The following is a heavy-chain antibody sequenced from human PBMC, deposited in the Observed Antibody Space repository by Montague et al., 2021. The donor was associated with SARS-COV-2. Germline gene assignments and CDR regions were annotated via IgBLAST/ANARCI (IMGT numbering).Heavy chain of an antibody. Sequence: SETLSLTCAVYGGSFSGYYWSWIRQPPEKGLEWIGEINHSGSTNNNPSLKSRVTMSVDTSKNQFSLKLSSVTAADTAVYYCARGARQGYGFRLGSFDYWGQGTLVTVSS. CDR2: INHSGST. CDR1: GGSFSGYY. J-gene: IGHJ4*02. D-gene: IGHD3-10*01. CDR3: ARGARQGYGFRLGSFDY. V-gene: IGHV4-34*01.